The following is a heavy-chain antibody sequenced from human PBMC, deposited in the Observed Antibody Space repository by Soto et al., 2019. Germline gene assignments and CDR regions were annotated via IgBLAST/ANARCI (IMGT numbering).Heavy chain of an antibody. CDR2: IYSGGST. V-gene: IGHV3-66*04. J-gene: IGHJ4*02. Sequence: EVQLVESGGGLVQPGGSLRLSCAASGVTVSSNYMSWVRQAPGKGLEWVSVIYSGGSTYYADSVKGRFTISRDNSKNTLYLQMNRLRAEDTAVYYCARHGYNYGGGYFYYWGQGTLVTVSS. CDR3: ARHGYNYGGGYFYY. D-gene: IGHD5-18*01. CDR1: GVTVSSNY.